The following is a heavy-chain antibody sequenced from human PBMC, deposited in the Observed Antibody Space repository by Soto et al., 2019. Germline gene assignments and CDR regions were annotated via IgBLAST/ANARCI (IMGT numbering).Heavy chain of an antibody. Sequence: QVQLQESGPGLVKPSQTLSLTCTVSGGSISSGGYYWSWIRQHPGKGLEWIGYIYYSGSTYYNPSLTSRVTISVDTSKNQFSLQLSSVTAADTAVYYCAREGYGIGHDAFDIWGQGTMVTVSS. V-gene: IGHV4-31*03. J-gene: IGHJ3*02. CDR1: GGSISSGGYY. CDR2: IYYSGST. D-gene: IGHD1-1*01. CDR3: AREGYGIGHDAFDI.